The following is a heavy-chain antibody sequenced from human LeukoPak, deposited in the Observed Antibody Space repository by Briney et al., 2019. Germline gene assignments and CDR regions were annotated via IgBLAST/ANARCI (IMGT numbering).Heavy chain of an antibody. V-gene: IGHV4-4*08. Sequence: GSLRLSCAASGFTFSSYSMNWVRQAPGKGLEWIGRIYTSGSTNYNPSLKSRITISVDTSKNQFSLKLSSVTAAGTAVYYCARNSCPSGSCYDNRGYFDYWGQGTLVTVSS. CDR3: ARNSCPSGSCYDNRGYFDY. D-gene: IGHD2-15*01. CDR1: GFTFSSYS. CDR2: IYTSGST. J-gene: IGHJ4*02.